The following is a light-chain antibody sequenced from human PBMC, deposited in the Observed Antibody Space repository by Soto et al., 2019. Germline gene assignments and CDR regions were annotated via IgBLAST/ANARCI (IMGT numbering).Light chain of an antibody. Sequence: DIQLTQSPSSLSASMGDRVTITCRASQTVNKYLSWFRQKPGEAPKLLIYGAANLQSGAPSRFSGSGSGTYFTLTINSLQPDDFATYYCQQSFVTPWTFGQGTKV. V-gene: IGKV1-39*01. J-gene: IGKJ1*01. CDR1: QTVNKY. CDR2: GAA. CDR3: QQSFVTPWT.